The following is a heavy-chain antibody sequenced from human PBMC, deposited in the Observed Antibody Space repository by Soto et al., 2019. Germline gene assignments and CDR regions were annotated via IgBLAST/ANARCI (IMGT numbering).Heavy chain of an antibody. D-gene: IGHD1-26*01. Sequence: GGSLRLSCAASGFTFSSYGMHWVRQAPGKGLEWVAVISYDGSNKYYADSVKGRFTISRDNSKNTLYLQMNSLRAEDTAVYYCAKDTRISIYYYSPGMGVWGQGTTVTGSS. CDR1: GFTFSSYG. V-gene: IGHV3-30*18. CDR2: ISYDGSNK. J-gene: IGHJ6*02. CDR3: AKDTRISIYYYSPGMGV.